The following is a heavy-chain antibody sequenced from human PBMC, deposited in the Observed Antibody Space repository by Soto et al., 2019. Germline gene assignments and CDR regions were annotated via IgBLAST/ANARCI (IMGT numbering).Heavy chain of an antibody. CDR1: GGSFSGYQ. CDR3: ARGLILWFGELSRRGGYYYYMDV. D-gene: IGHD3-10*01. Sequence: QVQLQQWGAGLLKPSETLSLTCAVYGGSFSGYQWTWIRQTPGKGLEWIGEINDSGNINYNPSLKSRVTILVDTAKKQISRKLSSVTAAATAVYYCARGLILWFGELSRRGGYYYYMDVWGKGTSVTVSS. J-gene: IGHJ6*03. V-gene: IGHV4-34*01. CDR2: INDSGNI.